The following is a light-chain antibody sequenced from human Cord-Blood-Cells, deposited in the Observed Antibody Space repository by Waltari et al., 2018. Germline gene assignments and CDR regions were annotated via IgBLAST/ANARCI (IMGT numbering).Light chain of an antibody. V-gene: IGLV2-23*03. CDR3: CSYAGSSTFYVV. CDR2: EGS. CDR1: SRDVGSYNL. J-gene: IGLJ2*01. Sequence: QSALTHPPSVSGSPGQSITIPCTGTSRDVGSYNLVPWYQQHPGKAPKLMIYEGSKRPSGVSNRFSGSKSGNTASLTISGLQAEDEADYYCCSYAGSSTFYVVFGGGTKLTVL.